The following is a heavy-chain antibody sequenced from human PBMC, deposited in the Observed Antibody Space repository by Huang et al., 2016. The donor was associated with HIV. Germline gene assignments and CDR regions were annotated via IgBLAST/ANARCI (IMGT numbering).Heavy chain of an antibody. CDR1: GFTFSSSW. CDR3: VRDPRIQSWLNYFDY. D-gene: IGHD3-22*01. J-gene: IGHJ4*02. V-gene: IGHV3-74*01. Sequence: EVQLVESGVGLVQPGGSLRLSCAASGFTFSSSWMQWVGQAPGKGVVWGSRINSDGSRSGYADAVKGRLNISRDNAKKTLYLQMNSLRAEDTAVYYCVRDPRIQSWLNYFDYWGQGTLVSVSS. CDR2: INSDGSRS.